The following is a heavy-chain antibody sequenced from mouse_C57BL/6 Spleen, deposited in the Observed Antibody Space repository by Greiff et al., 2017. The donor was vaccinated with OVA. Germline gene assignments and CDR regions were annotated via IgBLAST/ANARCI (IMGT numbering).Heavy chain of an antibody. Sequence: EVQLQESGGDLVKPGGSLKLSCAASGFTFSSYGMSWVRQTPDKRLEWVATISSGGSYTYYPDSVKGRFTISRDNAKNTLYLQMSSLKSEDTAMYYCARGDWAMDYWGQGTSVTVSS. CDR1: GFTFSSYG. J-gene: IGHJ4*01. D-gene: IGHD4-1*01. CDR2: ISSGGSYT. CDR3: ARGDWAMDY. V-gene: IGHV5-6*01.